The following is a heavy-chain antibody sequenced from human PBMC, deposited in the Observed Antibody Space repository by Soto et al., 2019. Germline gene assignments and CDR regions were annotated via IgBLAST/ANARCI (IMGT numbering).Heavy chain of an antibody. CDR1: SGSISSNKW. Sequence: SETLSLTCAVSSGSISSNKWWSWVRQPQPPGKGLEWIGEIHHSGNANYNPSLESRVTMSVDKSKNQFSLQLSSVNAADTAVYYCASYGILERAIDDWGQGILVTVS. V-gene: IGHV4-4*02. CDR2: IHHSGNA. J-gene: IGHJ4*02. D-gene: IGHD1-1*01. CDR3: ASYGILERAIDD.